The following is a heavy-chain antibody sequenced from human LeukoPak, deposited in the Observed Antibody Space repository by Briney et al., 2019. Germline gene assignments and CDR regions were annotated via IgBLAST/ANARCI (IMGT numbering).Heavy chain of an antibody. V-gene: IGHV4-59*01. CDR2: IYYSGST. D-gene: IGHD6-13*01. CDR1: GGSISSYY. CDR3: ARGIAAAGLNAFDI. J-gene: IGHJ3*02. Sequence: SETLSLTCTVSGGSISSYYWSWIRQPPGRGLEWIGYIYYSGSTNYNPSLKSRVTISVDTSKNQFSLKLSSVTAADTAVYYCARGIAAAGLNAFDIWGQGTMVTVSS.